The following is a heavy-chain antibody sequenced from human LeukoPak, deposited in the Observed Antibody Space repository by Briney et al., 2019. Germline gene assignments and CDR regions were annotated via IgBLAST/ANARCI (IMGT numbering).Heavy chain of an antibody. D-gene: IGHD1-1*01. Sequence: SETLSLTCTVSDGSISGHYWSWIRQPPGKGLEWIGYIYYSGSTNYNPSLKSRVTISVDTSKNQFSLKLSSVTAADTAVYYCARNELDAFDIWGQGTMVTVSS. V-gene: IGHV4-59*08. CDR2: IYYSGST. J-gene: IGHJ3*02. CDR1: DGSISGHY. CDR3: ARNELDAFDI.